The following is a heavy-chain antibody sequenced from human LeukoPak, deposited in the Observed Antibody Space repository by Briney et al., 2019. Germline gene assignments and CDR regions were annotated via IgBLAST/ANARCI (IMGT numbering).Heavy chain of an antibody. CDR1: GFTFSSYW. D-gene: IGHD6-13*01. CDR3: ARDVRDYSSSYYFDY. J-gene: IGHJ4*02. Sequence: GGTLRLSCAASGFTFSSYWMSWVRQAPGKGLEWVANIKQDGSEKYYVDSVKGRFTISRDNAKNSLYLQMNSLRAEDTAVYYCARDVRDYSSSYYFDYWGQGTLVTVSS. V-gene: IGHV3-7*01. CDR2: IKQDGSEK.